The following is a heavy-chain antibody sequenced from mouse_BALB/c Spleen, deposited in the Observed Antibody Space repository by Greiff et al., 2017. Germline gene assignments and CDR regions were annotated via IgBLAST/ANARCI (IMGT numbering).Heavy chain of an antibody. Sequence: QVQLQQSGPSLVQPSQSLSITCTVSGFSLTSYGVHWVRQSPGKGLEWLGVIWRGGSTDYNAAFMSRLSITKDNSKSQVFFKMNSLQADDTAIYYCAKGRGCYENYAMDYWGQGTSVTVSS. D-gene: IGHD2-12*01. V-gene: IGHV2-5-1*01. CDR3: AKGRGCYENYAMDY. CDR1: GFSLTSYG. CDR2: IWRGGST. J-gene: IGHJ4*01.